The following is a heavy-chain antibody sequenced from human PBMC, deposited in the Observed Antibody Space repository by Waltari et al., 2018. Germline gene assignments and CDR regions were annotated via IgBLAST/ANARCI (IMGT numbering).Heavy chain of an antibody. CDR2: IYSGGST. V-gene: IGHV3-53*01. CDR3: ARLDFWTGSYY. D-gene: IGHD3-3*01. CDR1: GFTVSNNY. Sequence: EVQLVESGGGLIQPGGSLRLSCAVSGFTVSNNYMSWVRQAPGKGLEWVSVIYSGGSTYYADSVKGRFTISRDSSKNTVYLQMSSLRAEDTALYYCARLDFWTGSYYWGQGTLVSVSS. J-gene: IGHJ4*02.